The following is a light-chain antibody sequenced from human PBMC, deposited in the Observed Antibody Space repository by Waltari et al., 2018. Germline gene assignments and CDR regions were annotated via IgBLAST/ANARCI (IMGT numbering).Light chain of an antibody. CDR1: SSNIGSNY. CDR3: AAWDDTLYVAL. J-gene: IGLJ2*01. Sequence: QSVLTQPPSASGTPGQRVSISCSGSSSNIGSNYVFWYQQLTGAAPKLLIYDNTQRPSSGPGPFPGSESGTSASLALPGRRSEEEAAYHCAAWDDTLYVALFGGGTKLSVL. CDR2: DNT. V-gene: IGLV1-47*01.